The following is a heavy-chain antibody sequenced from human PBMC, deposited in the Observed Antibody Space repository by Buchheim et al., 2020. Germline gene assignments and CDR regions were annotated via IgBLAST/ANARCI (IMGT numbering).Heavy chain of an antibody. Sequence: EVQLLESGGGSVQPGGSLRLSCAASGFTFSDYWMSWVRQAPGKGLEWVANIKQDGREEYYVDSVKGRFTISRDNAENSLYLQMNSLRAEDTAVYYCARGGFTSSVYWGQGTL. V-gene: IGHV3-7*01. CDR3: ARGGFTSSVY. D-gene: IGHD2-2*01. CDR2: IKQDGREE. J-gene: IGHJ4*02. CDR1: GFTFSDYW.